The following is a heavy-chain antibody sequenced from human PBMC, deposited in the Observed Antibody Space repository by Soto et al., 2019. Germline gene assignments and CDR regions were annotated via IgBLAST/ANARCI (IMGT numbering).Heavy chain of an antibody. D-gene: IGHD3-3*01. J-gene: IGHJ5*02. CDR3: ARVPPYYDVWIGYPPRAVWFDP. Sequence: ASVKVSCTASGYTFTSYGISWVRQAPGQGLEWMGWISAYNGNTNYAQKLQGRVTMTTDTSTSTAYMELRSLRSDDTAVYYCARVPPYYDVWIGYPPRAVWFDPWGQGPLVTVAS. V-gene: IGHV1-18*01. CDR2: ISAYNGNT. CDR1: GYTFTSYG.